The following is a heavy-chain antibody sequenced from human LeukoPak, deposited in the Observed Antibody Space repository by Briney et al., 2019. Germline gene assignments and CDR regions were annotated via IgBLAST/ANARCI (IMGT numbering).Heavy chain of an antibody. Sequence: GGSLRLSCPASGFTFSSYWMSWVRQAPGKGLEWVANIKQDGSEKYYVGSVRGRFTISRDNAKNSLYLQMNSLRAEDTAVYYCAIIRFLEWLSDDYWGQGTLVIVSS. D-gene: IGHD3-3*01. CDR2: IKQDGSEK. CDR1: GFTFSSYW. V-gene: IGHV3-7*01. J-gene: IGHJ4*02. CDR3: AIIRFLEWLSDDY.